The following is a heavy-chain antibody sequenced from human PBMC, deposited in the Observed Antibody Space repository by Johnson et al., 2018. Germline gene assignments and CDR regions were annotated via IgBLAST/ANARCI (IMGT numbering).Heavy chain of an antibody. CDR3: ARRSRAAAGTDRYYYYYMDV. CDR2: ISSSGSTI. V-gene: IGHV3-11*04. J-gene: IGHJ6*03. CDR1: GFTFSDYY. Sequence: VQLLESGGGLVKPGGSLRLSCAASGFTFSDYYMSWIRQAPGKGLEWVSYISSSGSTIYYADAVQGRFTISRDNAKNSLYLQLNSLRAEDTAGYYCARRSRAAAGTDRYYYYYMDVWGKGTTVTVSS. D-gene: IGHD6-13*01.